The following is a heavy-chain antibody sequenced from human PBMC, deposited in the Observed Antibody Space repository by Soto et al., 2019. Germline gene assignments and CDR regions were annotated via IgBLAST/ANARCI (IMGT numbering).Heavy chain of an antibody. V-gene: IGHV1-18*01. CDR1: GYTFTSYG. CDR3: AVIGYCSSTSCYDFYYFDY. Sequence: QVQLVQSGAEVKKPGASVKVSCKASGYTFTSYGISWVRQAPGQGLEWMGWISAYNGNTNYAQKLQGRVTMTTDTSTSTAYMERRSLRSDDTAVYYCAVIGYCSSTSCYDFYYFDYWGQGTLVTVSS. CDR2: ISAYNGNT. D-gene: IGHD2-2*01. J-gene: IGHJ4*02.